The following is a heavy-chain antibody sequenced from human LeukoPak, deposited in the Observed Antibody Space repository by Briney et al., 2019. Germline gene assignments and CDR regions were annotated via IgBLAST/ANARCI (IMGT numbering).Heavy chain of an antibody. CDR3: ARVRSSGSPLDY. D-gene: IGHD3-22*01. J-gene: IGHJ4*02. CDR1: GFTFSDYY. Sequence: GGSLRLSCAASGFTFSDYYMTWIHQAPGKGLEWVSYIGSSGSIIHYADSVKGRFTISRDNAKNSLYLQMNTLRAEDTAVYYCARVRSSGSPLDYWGQGTLVTVSS. V-gene: IGHV3-11*01. CDR2: IGSSGSII.